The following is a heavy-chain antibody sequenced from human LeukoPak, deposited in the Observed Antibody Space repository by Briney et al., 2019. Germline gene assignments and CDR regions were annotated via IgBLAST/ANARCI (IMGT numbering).Heavy chain of an antibody. CDR2: MNPNSGGT. D-gene: IGHD6-19*01. J-gene: IGHJ3*02. Sequence: ASVKVSCKASGYTFTSYDINWVRQATGQGLEWMGWMNPNSGGTNYAQKFQGRVTMTRDTSISTVYMEMSRLKLDDTAVYYCGRVEQWLVFDAFDIWGQGTMVTVSS. CDR3: GRVEQWLVFDAFDI. V-gene: IGHV1-2*02. CDR1: GYTFTSYD.